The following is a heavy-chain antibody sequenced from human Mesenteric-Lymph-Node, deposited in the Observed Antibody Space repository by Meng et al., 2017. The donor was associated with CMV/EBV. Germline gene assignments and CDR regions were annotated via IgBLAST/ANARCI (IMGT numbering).Heavy chain of an antibody. J-gene: IGHJ4*02. CDR2: ISRSGVTN. CDR1: GFTFSDYA. CDR3: ARDLKPGDYWSGYSDY. D-gene: IGHD3-3*01. V-gene: IGHV3-30*04. Sequence: GGSLRLSCAASGFTFSDYAIHWVRQSPGKGLEWLAVISRSGVTNFYADSAKGRFTFSRDNSRNTIYVQMTSLTAEDTAVYYCARDLKPGDYWSGYSDYGGQG.